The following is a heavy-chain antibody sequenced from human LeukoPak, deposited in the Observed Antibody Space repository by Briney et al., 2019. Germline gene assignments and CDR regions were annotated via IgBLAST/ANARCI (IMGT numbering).Heavy chain of an antibody. CDR3: ARSSSSHYYYYGMDV. D-gene: IGHD6-13*01. Sequence: PGRSLRLSCTTSGFTFGDHAMSWVRQAPGKGLEWVSYISSSGSTIYYADSVKGRFTISRDNAKNSLYLQMNSLRAEDTTVYYCARSSSSHYYYYGMDVWGQGTTVTVSS. CDR2: ISSSGSTI. CDR1: GFTFGDHA. V-gene: IGHV3-11*01. J-gene: IGHJ6*02.